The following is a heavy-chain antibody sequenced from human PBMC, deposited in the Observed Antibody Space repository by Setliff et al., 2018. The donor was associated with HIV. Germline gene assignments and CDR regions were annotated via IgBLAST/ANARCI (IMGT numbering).Heavy chain of an antibody. CDR2: IYNSAST. Sequence: PSETLSLTCTVSGDSISTDYWTWIRQPPGKGLEWIGYIYNSASTSYNPSLKSRVTISVDTSKNQFSLKLSSVTAADTAVYYCARVGDLGSTYYFDYWGQGALVTVSS. D-gene: IGHD1-26*01. J-gene: IGHJ4*02. CDR1: GDSISTDY. V-gene: IGHV4-59*01. CDR3: ARVGDLGSTYYFDY.